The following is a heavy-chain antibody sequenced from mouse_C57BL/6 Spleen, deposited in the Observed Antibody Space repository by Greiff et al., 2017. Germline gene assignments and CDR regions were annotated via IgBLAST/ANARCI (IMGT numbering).Heavy chain of an antibody. J-gene: IGHJ2*01. CDR1: GYTFTSYW. V-gene: IGHV1-7*01. CDR2: INPSSGYT. D-gene: IGHD1-1*01. CDR3: ARWDYGSSFDY. Sequence: QVQLKESGAELAKPGASVKLSCKASGYTFTSYWLHWVKQRPGQGLEWIGYINPSSGYTKYNQKFKDKATLTADKSSSTAYMQLSSLTYEDSAVYYGARWDYGSSFDYGGQGTTLTVSS.